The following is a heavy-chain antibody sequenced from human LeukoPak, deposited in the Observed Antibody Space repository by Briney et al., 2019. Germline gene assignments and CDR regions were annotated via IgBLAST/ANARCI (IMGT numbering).Heavy chain of an antibody. CDR3: ARLSTGGYGMDV. CDR1: GGSISSYY. V-gene: IGHV4-59*08. CDR2: IFYIGTT. Sequence: PSETLSLTCTVSGGSISSYYWTWIRQPPGKGLEWIGYIFYIGTTNYNPSLKSRVTISVDTSNNQSSLKLSSVTAADTAVYYCARLSTGGYGMDVWGQGTTVTVSS. D-gene: IGHD3-10*01. J-gene: IGHJ6*02.